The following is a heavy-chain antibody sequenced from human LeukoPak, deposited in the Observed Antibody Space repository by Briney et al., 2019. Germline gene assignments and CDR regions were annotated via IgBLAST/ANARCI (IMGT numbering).Heavy chain of an antibody. CDR2: MYSAGST. D-gene: IGHD6-19*01. J-gene: IGHJ4*02. V-gene: IGHV3-53*01. CDR3: ASEGGPYSSTLRGC. Sequence: PGGSLRLSCAASGFSVSGNYMSWVRQAPGKGLEWVSVMYSAGSTNYADSVQGRFTISRDNSKNTLYLEMNSLSTEDTAVYYCASEGGPYSSTLRGCWGQGTLVTVSS. CDR1: GFSVSGNY.